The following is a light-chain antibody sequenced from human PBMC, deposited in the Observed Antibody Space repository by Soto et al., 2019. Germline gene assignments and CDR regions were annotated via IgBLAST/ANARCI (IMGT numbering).Light chain of an antibody. CDR2: DAS. V-gene: IGKV1-33*01. CDR1: QDISNY. CDR3: QQYEDLPRS. Sequence: DIQMTQSPSSLSASVGDRVTITCQASQDISNYLNWYQHKPGKPPKLLIYDASNLETGVPSRFSGSGSGTDFTFTISSLQTEDVATYYCQQYEDLPRSFGPGTKVDIK. J-gene: IGKJ3*01.